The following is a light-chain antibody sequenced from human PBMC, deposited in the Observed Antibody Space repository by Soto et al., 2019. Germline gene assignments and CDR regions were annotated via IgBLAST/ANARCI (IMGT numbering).Light chain of an antibody. J-gene: IGKJ2*01. CDR1: QDITTW. Sequence: DIQVTQSPSSVSASVGDRVTITCRTSQDITTWLAWYQQKPGKAPKLLIYAASTLQSGVPSRFSGSGSGTDFTLTISSLQPEDCGTYYCQQANRFPYTFGQGTKLEIK. V-gene: IGKV1-12*01. CDR2: AAS. CDR3: QQANRFPYT.